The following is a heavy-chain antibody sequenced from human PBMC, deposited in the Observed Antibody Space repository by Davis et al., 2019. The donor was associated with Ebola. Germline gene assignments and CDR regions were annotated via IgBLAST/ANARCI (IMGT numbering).Heavy chain of an antibody. J-gene: IGHJ6*02. CDR3: ARHGHCSSTSCHRWGMDV. CDR1: GCSISSSSYY. Sequence: MPSETLSLTCTVSGCSISSSSYYWGWIRQPPGKGLEWIGSIYYSGSTYYNPSLKSRVTISVDTSKNQFSLKLSSVTAADTAVYYCARHGHCSSTSCHRWGMDVWGQGTTVTVSS. CDR2: IYYSGST. D-gene: IGHD2-2*01. V-gene: IGHV4-39*01.